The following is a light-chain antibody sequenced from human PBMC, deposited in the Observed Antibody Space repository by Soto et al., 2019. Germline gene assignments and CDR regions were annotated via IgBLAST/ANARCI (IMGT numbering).Light chain of an antibody. CDR2: KAS. CDR3: QQYINRWT. V-gene: IGKV1-5*03. J-gene: IGKJ1*01. Sequence: DIQMTQSPSTLSASVGDRVTITCRASQSISTWLAWYQQKPGKAPKLLIYKASSLESGVPSRFSGSGSGTEFTLTISSLKPDDFATYYCQQYINRWTFGQGTKVDIK. CDR1: QSISTW.